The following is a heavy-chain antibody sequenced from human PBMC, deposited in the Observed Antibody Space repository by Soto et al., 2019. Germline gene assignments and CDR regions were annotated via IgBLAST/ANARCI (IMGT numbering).Heavy chain of an antibody. CDR1: GFTFTHSA. Sequence: ASVKVSCKASGFTFTHSAMQWVRQARGQSLEWIGWIVVGSGNTNYAPKFQERVTITWDMSTFTAYMELSSLRSEDTAVYYCARSIVVVTAADYWGQGTLVTVSS. CDR3: ARSIVVVTAADY. V-gene: IGHV1-58*02. D-gene: IGHD2-21*02. CDR2: IVVGSGNT. J-gene: IGHJ4*02.